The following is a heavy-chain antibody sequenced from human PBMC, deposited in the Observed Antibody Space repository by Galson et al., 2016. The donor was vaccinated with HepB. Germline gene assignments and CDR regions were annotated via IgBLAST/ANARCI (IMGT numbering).Heavy chain of an antibody. CDR3: ARINRVRTFGI. CDR1: GGSISSSSYY. CDR2: IYNSGTT. J-gene: IGHJ3*02. Sequence: ETLSLTCTVSGGSISSSSYYWGWIRQPPGEGLEWIGSIYNSGTTYSNPSLESRVTISVDTSKSQFSLKLNSVTAADTAIYYCARINRVRTFGIWGQGTLVTVSS. V-gene: IGHV4-39*07. D-gene: IGHD1-14*01.